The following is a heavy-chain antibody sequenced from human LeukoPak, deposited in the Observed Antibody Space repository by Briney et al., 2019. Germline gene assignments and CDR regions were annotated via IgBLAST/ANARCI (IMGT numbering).Heavy chain of an antibody. Sequence: ASVKVSCKASGYTFTSYAISWVRQAPGQGLEWMGWISAYNGNTNYAQKLQGRVTMTTDTSTSTAYMELRSLRSDDTAVYFCARDGYCRGSSCPFQHWGQGTMVTVSS. CDR2: ISAYNGNT. D-gene: IGHD2-2*03. CDR1: GYTFTSYA. V-gene: IGHV1-18*01. CDR3: ARDGYCRGSSCPFQH. J-gene: IGHJ1*01.